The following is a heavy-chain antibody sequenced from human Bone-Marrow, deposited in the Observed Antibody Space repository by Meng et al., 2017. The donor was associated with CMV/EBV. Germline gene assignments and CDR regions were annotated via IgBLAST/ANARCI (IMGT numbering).Heavy chain of an antibody. CDR1: GYTFTGYY. CDR2: INPNSGGT. CDR3: ARGRRRPGAGHRDWFDP. Sequence: ASVKVSCKASGYTFTGYYMHWVRQAPGQGLEWMGWINPNSGGTNYAQKFQGRVTMTRDTSISTAYVELSRLRSDDTAVYYCARGRRRPGAGHRDWFDPWGQGTLVTVSS. D-gene: IGHD6-19*01. V-gene: IGHV1-2*02. J-gene: IGHJ5*02.